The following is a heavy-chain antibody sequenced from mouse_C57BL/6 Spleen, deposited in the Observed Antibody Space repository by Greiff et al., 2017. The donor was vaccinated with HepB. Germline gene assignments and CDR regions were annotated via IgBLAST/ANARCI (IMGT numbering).Heavy chain of an antibody. D-gene: IGHD1-1*01. J-gene: IGHJ1*03. CDR2: IYPGDGDT. CDR3: ATITTVVADWYFDV. Sequence: VKLQESGPELVKPGASVKISCKASGYAFSSSWMNWVKQRPGKGLEWIGRIYPGDGDTNYNGKFKGKATLTADKSSSTAYMQLSSLTSEDSAVYFGATITTVVADWYFDVWGTGTTVTVSS. CDR1: GYAFSSSW. V-gene: IGHV1-82*01.